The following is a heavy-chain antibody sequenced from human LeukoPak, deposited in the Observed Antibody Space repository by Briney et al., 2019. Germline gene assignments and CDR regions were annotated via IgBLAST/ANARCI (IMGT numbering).Heavy chain of an antibody. CDR1: GFTFSSYS. J-gene: IGHJ5*02. D-gene: IGHD6-19*01. CDR2: ISSSSSYI. V-gene: IGHV3-21*01. CDR3: ASWAGTRWYNWFDP. Sequence: GGSLRLSCAASGFTFSSYSMNWVRQAPGKGLEWVSSISSSSSYIYYADSVKGRFTISRDNAKNSLYLQMNSLRAEDTAVYYCASWAGTRWYNWFDPWGQGTLVTVSS.